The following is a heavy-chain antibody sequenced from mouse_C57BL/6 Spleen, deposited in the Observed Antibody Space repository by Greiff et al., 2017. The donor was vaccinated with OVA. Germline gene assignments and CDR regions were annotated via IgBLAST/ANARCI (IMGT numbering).Heavy chain of an antibody. J-gene: IGHJ1*03. CDR1: GYAFSSSW. Sequence: QVQLQQSGPELVKPGASVKISCKASGYAFSSSWMNWVKQRPGKGLEWIGRIYPGDGDTNYNGKFKGKATLTADKSSSTAYMQLSSLTSEDSAVYFCARAGGHYDYDGEWYFDVWGTGTTVTVSS. D-gene: IGHD2-4*01. CDR2: IYPGDGDT. CDR3: ARAGGHYDYDGEWYFDV. V-gene: IGHV1-82*01.